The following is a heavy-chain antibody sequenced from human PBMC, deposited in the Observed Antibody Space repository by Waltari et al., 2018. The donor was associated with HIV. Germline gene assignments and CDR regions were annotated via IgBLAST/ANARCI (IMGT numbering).Heavy chain of an antibody. J-gene: IGHJ6*02. CDR3: AQGLANRNSDHGMDA. CDR2: RSPDGLYS. Sequence: QVHLVESGGGVVQPGGSLRLSCAASGFTFGKFAMHWVRQAPGKGLDWVALRSPDGLYSNYADYVRGRFTISRDNVKRTLFLDMNSLRPDDTGVFYCAQGLANRNSDHGMDAWGQGTTVTVSS. CDR1: GFTFGKFA. V-gene: IGHV3-30*18. D-gene: IGHD2-21*01.